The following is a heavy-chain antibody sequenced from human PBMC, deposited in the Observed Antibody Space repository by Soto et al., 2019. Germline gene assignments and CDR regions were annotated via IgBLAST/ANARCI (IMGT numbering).Heavy chain of an antibody. CDR1: GFTFSSYA. D-gene: IGHD3-9*01. CDR2: ISYDGSNK. CDR3: GRPVLGRYFDWLQLPRYWYFDL. V-gene: IGHV3-30-3*01. Sequence: QVQLVESGGGVVQPGRSLRLSCAASGFTFSSYAMHWVRQAPGKGLEWVAVISYDGSNKYYADSVKGRFTISRDNSKNTLYLKMNSLRAEDTAVYYCGRPVLGRYFDWLQLPRYWYFDLWGRGTLVTVSS. J-gene: IGHJ2*01.